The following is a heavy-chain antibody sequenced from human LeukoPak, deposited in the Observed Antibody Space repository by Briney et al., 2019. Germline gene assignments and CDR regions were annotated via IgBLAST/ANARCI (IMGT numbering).Heavy chain of an antibody. Sequence: ASVKVSCKASGYTFSNFGTAWVRQAPGQGLEWMGWNSGDNDNPQSAQDLQARLTVTTDRSTSTAYMELRSLRHDDTAVYCCARGDGGNPWDAFDIWGQGTMVTVSS. V-gene: IGHV1-18*01. CDR3: ARGDGGNPWDAFDI. J-gene: IGHJ3*02. D-gene: IGHD4-23*01. CDR1: GYTFSNFG. CDR2: NSGDNDNP.